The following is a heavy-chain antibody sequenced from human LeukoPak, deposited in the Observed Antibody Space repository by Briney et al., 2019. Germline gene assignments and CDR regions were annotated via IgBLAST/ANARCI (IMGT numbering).Heavy chain of an antibody. V-gene: IGHV3-30*18. J-gene: IGHJ4*02. Sequence: PGGSLRLSCAASGFTFSSYGMHWVRQAPGKGLEWVAVISYDGSNKYYADSVKGRFTISRDNSKNTLYLQMNSLRAEDTAVYYCAKDVSILGPYFDYWGQGTLVTVSP. CDR1: GFTFSSYG. CDR3: AKDVSILGPYFDY. CDR2: ISYDGSNK. D-gene: IGHD3-3*01.